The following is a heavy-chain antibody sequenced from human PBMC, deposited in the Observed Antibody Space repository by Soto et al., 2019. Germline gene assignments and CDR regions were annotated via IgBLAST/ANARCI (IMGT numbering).Heavy chain of an antibody. V-gene: IGHV1-24*01. CDR2: FDPEDGET. CDR3: AHGEGIVKSIVYFDS. J-gene: IGHJ4*02. Sequence: ASVKVSCKVSGYTLTELSMHWVRQAPGKGLEWMGGFDPEDGETIYAQKFQGRVTMTEDTSTDSAHMELSSLTSEDTAIYYCAHGEGIVKSIVYFDSWGQGTLVTVSS. D-gene: IGHD1-26*01. CDR1: GYTLTELS.